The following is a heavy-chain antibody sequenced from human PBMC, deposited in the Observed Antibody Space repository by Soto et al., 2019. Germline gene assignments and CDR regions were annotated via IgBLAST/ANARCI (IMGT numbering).Heavy chain of an antibody. J-gene: IGHJ6*03. D-gene: IGHD6-6*01. CDR3: ARARQRVGYFYYHIDG. CDR2: ISAYNGDT. Sequence: QVQLLQSGAEVKKPGASVKVSCKASGYTFTNYGITWVRQAPGQGLEWMGWISAYNGDTHYTQRLQGRVTMTTDTSTSTAYIELRGLRSDDTAVYYCARARQRVGYFYYHIDGWGKGTTVTVSS. CDR1: GYTFTNYG. V-gene: IGHV1-18*01.